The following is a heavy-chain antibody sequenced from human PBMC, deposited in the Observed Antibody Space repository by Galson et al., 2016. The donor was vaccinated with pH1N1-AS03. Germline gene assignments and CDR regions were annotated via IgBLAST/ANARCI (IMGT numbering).Heavy chain of an antibody. CDR2: MYPEDSDV. V-gene: IGHV5-51*03. Sequence: QSGAEVKKPGESLKISCKVSGYNFMSYWIGWVRQMPGKGLEWLGIMYPEDSDVRYSPSLRGQVTISADKSISTAYLQWTSLEALDPAIYFCARPSPLGIPGRKGLYAFDLWGQGTKVTVSS. CDR1: GYNFMSYW. CDR3: ARPSPLGIPGRKGLYAFDL. J-gene: IGHJ3*01. D-gene: IGHD7-27*01.